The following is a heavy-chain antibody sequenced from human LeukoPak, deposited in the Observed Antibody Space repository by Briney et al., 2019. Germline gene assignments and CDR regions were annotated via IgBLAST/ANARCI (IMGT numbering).Heavy chain of an antibody. J-gene: IGHJ4*02. Sequence: GGSLRLSCAASGFTVSSNYMSWVRQAPGKGLEWVSAISGSGGSTYYADSVKGRFTISRDNSKNTLYLQMNSLRAEDTAVYYCAKDKAQWLVHYFDYWGQGTLVTVSS. CDR2: ISGSGGST. CDR3: AKDKAQWLVHYFDY. CDR1: GFTVSSNY. D-gene: IGHD6-19*01. V-gene: IGHV3-23*01.